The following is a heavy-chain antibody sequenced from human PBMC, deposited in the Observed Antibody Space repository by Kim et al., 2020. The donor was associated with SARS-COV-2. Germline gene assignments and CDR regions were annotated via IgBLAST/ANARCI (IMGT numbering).Heavy chain of an antibody. D-gene: IGHD3-10*01. CDR3: ARDNYGYVDY. CDR2: IYYSGST. Sequence: SETLSLTCTVSGGSISSGGYYWSWIRQHPGKGLEWIGYIYYSGSTYYNPSLKSRVTISVDTSKNQFSLKLSSVTAADTAVYYCARDNYGYVDYWGQGTLVTVSS. V-gene: IGHV4-31*03. J-gene: IGHJ4*02. CDR1: GGSISSGGYY.